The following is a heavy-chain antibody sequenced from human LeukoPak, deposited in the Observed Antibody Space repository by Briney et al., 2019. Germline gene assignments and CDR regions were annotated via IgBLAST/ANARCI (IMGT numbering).Heavy chain of an antibody. V-gene: IGHV4-61*02. Sequence: SQTLSLTCTVSGGSISSGTYYWSWIRQPAGKGLEWVGRISTSGTPTYSPSLKSRVTISIDTSKNQFSLKVSSVTAADTAVYYCVRHCYASGSDPLCYFDYWGQGTLVNVSS. CDR2: ISTSGTP. J-gene: IGHJ4*02. CDR3: VRHCYASGSDPLCYFDY. CDR1: GGSISSGTYY. D-gene: IGHD3-10*01.